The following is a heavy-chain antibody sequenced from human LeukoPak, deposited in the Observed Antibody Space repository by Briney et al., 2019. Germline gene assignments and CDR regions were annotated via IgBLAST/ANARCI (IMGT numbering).Heavy chain of an antibody. J-gene: IGHJ6*03. V-gene: IGHV3-23*01. D-gene: IGHD3-3*01. CDR1: GFTFSSYG. CDR2: ISGSGGST. CDR3: AKDGRYYDFWSGYYTDYYYYYMDV. Sequence: GGSLRLSCAASGFTFSSYGMHWVRQAPGKGLEWVAVISGSGGSTYYADSVKGRFTISRDNSKNTLYLQMNSLRAEDTAVYYCAKDGRYYDFWSGYYTDYYYYYMDVWGKGTTVTVSS.